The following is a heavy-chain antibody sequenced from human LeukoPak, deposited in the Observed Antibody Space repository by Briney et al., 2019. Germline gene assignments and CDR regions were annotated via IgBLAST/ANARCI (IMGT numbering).Heavy chain of an antibody. J-gene: IGHJ4*02. CDR3: AKVREQAVVAASTFDY. CDR1: GFTFSSYP. CDR2: ISYDGGNK. D-gene: IGHD2-15*01. Sequence: GGSLRLSCAASGFTFSSYPMHWVRQAPGKGLEWVAVISYDGGNKYYADSVKGRFTISRDTSKTILYLQMNSLRAEDTAVYYCAKVREQAVVAASTFDYWGQGTLVTVSS. V-gene: IGHV3-30-3*01.